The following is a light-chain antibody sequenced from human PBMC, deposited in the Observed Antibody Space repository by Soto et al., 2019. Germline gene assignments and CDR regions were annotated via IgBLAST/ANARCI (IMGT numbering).Light chain of an antibody. CDR3: QQYNGWPWT. CDR1: QSVSSN. V-gene: IGKV3-15*01. CDR2: GAS. J-gene: IGKJ1*01. Sequence: EIMVTQSPGTLSLSPGERATLSCRASQSVSSNYLACYLQRPGQAPRLLMYGASTRATDIPARLSGSGSGTEFTLTITGLQSEDFAVYSCQQYNGWPWTFALGTKVDIK.